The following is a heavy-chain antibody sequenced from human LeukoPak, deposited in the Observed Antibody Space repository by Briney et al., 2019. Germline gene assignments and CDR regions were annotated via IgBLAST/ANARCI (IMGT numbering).Heavy chain of an antibody. CDR3: VKVAGRGINWYEDYWYADL. Sequence: GGSLRLSCSASGFTFNTYAMSWVRQAPGKGLEYVSLISSRGGSSYYADSLRGRFTISRDNSKNTLFLQMSSLRVEDTAVYYCVKVAGRGINWYEDYWYADLWGRGTLVTVSS. J-gene: IGHJ2*01. V-gene: IGHV3-64D*09. CDR2: ISSRGGSS. D-gene: IGHD1-1*01. CDR1: GFTFNTYA.